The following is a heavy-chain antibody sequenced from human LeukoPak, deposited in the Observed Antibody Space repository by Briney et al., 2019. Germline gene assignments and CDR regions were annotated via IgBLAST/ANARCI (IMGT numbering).Heavy chain of an antibody. D-gene: IGHD1-26*01. CDR2: INPNSGGT. V-gene: IGHV1-2*02. Sequence: ASVKVSCKVSGYRLRQLSIHWVRQAPGQGLEWMGWINPNSGGTNYAQKFQGRVTMTRDTSISTAYMELSRLRSDDTAVYYYASDSGSYWNYFDYWGQGTLVTVSS. CDR1: GYRLRQLS. CDR3: ASDSGSYWNYFDY. J-gene: IGHJ4*02.